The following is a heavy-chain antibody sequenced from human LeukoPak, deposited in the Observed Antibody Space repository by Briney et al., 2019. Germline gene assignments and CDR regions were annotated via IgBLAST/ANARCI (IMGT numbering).Heavy chain of an antibody. J-gene: IGHJ4*02. V-gene: IGHV3-74*01. CDR3: HPLAYTTN. D-gene: IGHD2-2*02. CDR2: SKDDGSST. CDR1: GFSLSTYN. Sequence: GGSLRLSCAASGFSLSTYNMNWVRQAPGKGLEWVSVSKDDGSSTSYADSVKGRFTVSRDNAKNMLYLQMNSLRAEDTAVYYCHPLAYTTNWGQGALVTVSS.